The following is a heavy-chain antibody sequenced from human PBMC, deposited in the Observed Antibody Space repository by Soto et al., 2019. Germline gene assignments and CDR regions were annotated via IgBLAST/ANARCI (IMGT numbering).Heavy chain of an antibody. CDR3: ARGGLGYCTNGVCPANWFDP. CDR2: ISAYNGNT. D-gene: IGHD2-8*01. Sequence: GSVKVSCKASGYTFTSYGITWVRQAPGQGLEWMGWISAYNGNTHYAQKLQGRVTMTTDTSTSTAYMELRSLRSDDTAVYYCARGGLGYCTNGVCPANWFDPWGQGTLV. V-gene: IGHV1-18*04. CDR1: GYTFTSYG. J-gene: IGHJ5*02.